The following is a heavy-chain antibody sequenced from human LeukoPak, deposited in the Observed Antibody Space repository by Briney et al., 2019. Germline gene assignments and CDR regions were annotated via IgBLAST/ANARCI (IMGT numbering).Heavy chain of an antibody. CDR1: GGSISTYY. Sequence: SETLSLTCTVSGGSISTYYWSWIRQPAGKGPEWIGHIYTSGSTNYNPSLKSRVTMSVDTSKNQFSLKLSSVTAADTAVYYCARTPYYGMDVWGQGTTVTVSS. CDR2: IYTSGST. J-gene: IGHJ6*02. V-gene: IGHV4-4*07. CDR3: ARTPYYGMDV.